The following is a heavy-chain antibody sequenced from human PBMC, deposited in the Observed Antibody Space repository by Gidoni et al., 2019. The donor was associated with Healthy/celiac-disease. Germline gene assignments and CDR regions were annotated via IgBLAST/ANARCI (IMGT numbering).Heavy chain of an antibody. CDR3: ANSGYSSGWYDN. CDR1: GSPFTSYA. Sequence: HLLDPGAGWSQPGWSFRLSVPAPGSPFTSYAMSWVRQPPGTGLEWCSAISGSGGSTYYADAVKGRFTISRDNSKNTLYLEMNSLRAEDTAVYYCANSGYSSGWYDNWGQGTLVTVSS. V-gene: IGHV3-23*01. D-gene: IGHD6-19*01. J-gene: IGHJ4*02. CDR2: ISGSGGST.